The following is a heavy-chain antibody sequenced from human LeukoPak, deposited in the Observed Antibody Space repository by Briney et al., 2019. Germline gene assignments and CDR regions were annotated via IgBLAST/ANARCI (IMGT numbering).Heavy chain of an antibody. CDR1: GGSIISSNYY. Sequence: PSETLSLTCTVSGGSIISSNYYWGWIRQPPGKGLEWIGSIYYSGSTYHNPSLKSRVTISVDTFKTQFSLKLRSVTAADTAVYYCARQKFYSTGWYPNWFDPWGQGTLVTVSS. V-gene: IGHV4-39*01. CDR3: ARQKFYSTGWYPNWFDP. D-gene: IGHD6-19*01. J-gene: IGHJ5*02. CDR2: IYYSGST.